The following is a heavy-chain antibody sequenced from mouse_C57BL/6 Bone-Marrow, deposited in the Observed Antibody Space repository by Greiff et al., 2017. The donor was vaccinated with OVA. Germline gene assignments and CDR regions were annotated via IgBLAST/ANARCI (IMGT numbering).Heavy chain of an antibody. D-gene: IGHD1-1*01. J-gene: IGHJ1*03. CDR1: GYTFTSYW. CDR2: IDPSDSET. V-gene: IGHV1-52*01. Sequence: QVQLQQPGAELVRPGSSVKLSCKASGYTFTSYWMHWVKQRPIQGLEWIGNIDPSDSETHYNQKFKDKATLTVDKSSSTAYMQLSSLTSEDSAVYFCARVPSIYYYGSSYWCFDVWGTGTTVTVSS. CDR3: ARVPSIYYYGSSYWCFDV.